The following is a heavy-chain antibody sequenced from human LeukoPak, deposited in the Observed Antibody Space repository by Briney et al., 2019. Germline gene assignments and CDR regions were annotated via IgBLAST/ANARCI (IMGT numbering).Heavy chain of an antibody. CDR3: ASKIGYCSSVSCYLDY. D-gene: IGHD2-15*01. J-gene: IGHJ4*02. CDR1: AFTFSSYD. V-gene: IGHV3-23*01. Sequence: AGSLRLSCAASAFTFSSYDMTWARQAPGKWLEWVSAIRSSGGSTDYADSVKGRFTISRDNSKNILYLQNNSLRAEDTAVYYCASKIGYCSSVSCYLDYWGQGTLVTVSS. CDR2: IRSSGGST.